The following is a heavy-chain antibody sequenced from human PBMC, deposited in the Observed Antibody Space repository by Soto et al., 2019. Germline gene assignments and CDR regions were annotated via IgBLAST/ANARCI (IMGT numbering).Heavy chain of an antibody. CDR3: IHRAPGDYPDY. CDR2: IYWDDDK. CDR1: GFSLSTSGVG. V-gene: IGHV2-5*02. J-gene: IGHJ4*02. Sequence: QITLKESGPTLVKPTQTLTLTCTFSGFSLSTSGVGVGWIRQPPGKALECLAVIYWDDDKRYSPSLKSRLTIPNDPSNSQAVLTMTNMAPVDTATHYCIHRAPGDYPDYGGKGTLFTVSS.